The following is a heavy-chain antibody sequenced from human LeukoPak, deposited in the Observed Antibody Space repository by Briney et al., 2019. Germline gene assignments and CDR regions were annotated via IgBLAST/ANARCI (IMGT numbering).Heavy chain of an antibody. D-gene: IGHD2-2*01. CDR2: IYYSGST. J-gene: IGHJ6*02. Sequence: SETLSLTCTVSGGSISSYYWSWIRQPPGKGLEWIGYIYYSGSTNYNPSLKSRVTISVDTSKNQFSLKLSTVTAADTAVYYCARAYPAATYGMDVWGQGTTVTVSS. CDR3: ARAYPAATYGMDV. CDR1: GGSISSYY. V-gene: IGHV4-59*01.